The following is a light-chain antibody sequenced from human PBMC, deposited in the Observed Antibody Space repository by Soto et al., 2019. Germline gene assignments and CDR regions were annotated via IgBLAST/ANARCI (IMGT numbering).Light chain of an antibody. Sequence: DIVMTQSPDSLAVSLGERATINCKSSQSVFYSSANKTKLAWYQQKPGQPPKLLIYWASTRQSGVPDRFSGSGSGKDFTLTISSLQAEDVAVYYCQHYFNIPFTFGPGTKVDIK. J-gene: IGKJ3*01. CDR3: QHYFNIPFT. CDR2: WAS. V-gene: IGKV4-1*01. CDR1: QSVFYSSANKTK.